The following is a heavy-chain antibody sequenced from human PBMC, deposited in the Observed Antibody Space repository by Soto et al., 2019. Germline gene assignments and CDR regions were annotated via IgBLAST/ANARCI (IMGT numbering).Heavy chain of an antibody. D-gene: IGHD5-18*01. Sequence: GASVKVSCKASGYTFTSYGISWVRQAPGQGLEWMGWISAYNGNTNYAQKLQGRVTMTTDTSTSTAYMELRSLRSDDTAVYYCAREAVERDGYSPYYYYGMDVWGQGTTVTVSS. J-gene: IGHJ6*02. CDR2: ISAYNGNT. CDR1: GYTFTSYG. CDR3: AREAVERDGYSPYYYYGMDV. V-gene: IGHV1-18*01.